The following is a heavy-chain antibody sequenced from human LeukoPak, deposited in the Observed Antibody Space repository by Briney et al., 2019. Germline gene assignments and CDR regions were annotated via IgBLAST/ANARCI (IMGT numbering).Heavy chain of an antibody. Sequence: SETLSLTCAVYGGSFSGHYWSSIRQPPGKGLEWIGEINHSGSTNYNPSLKSRVTLSVDTSKNQFSLNLNSVTAADTAVYYCARGTRGGNYYGMDVWGQGTTVTVS. V-gene: IGHV4-34*01. CDR3: ARGTRGGNYYGMDV. D-gene: IGHD3-3*01. CDR1: GGSFSGHY. CDR2: INHSGST. J-gene: IGHJ6*02.